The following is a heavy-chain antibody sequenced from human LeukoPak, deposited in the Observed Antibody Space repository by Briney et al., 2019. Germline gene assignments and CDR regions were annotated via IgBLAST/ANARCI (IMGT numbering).Heavy chain of an antibody. V-gene: IGHV1-2*02. J-gene: IGHJ4*02. CDR1: GYTFTGYY. Sequence: ASVKVSCKXSGYTFTGYYMHWVRQAPGQGLEWMGWINPNSGGTNYAQKFQGRVTMTRDTSISTAYMELSRLRSDDTAVYYCARDTGGRTRHFDYWGQGTLVTVSS. D-gene: IGHD1-26*01. CDR2: INPNSGGT. CDR3: ARDTGGRTRHFDY.